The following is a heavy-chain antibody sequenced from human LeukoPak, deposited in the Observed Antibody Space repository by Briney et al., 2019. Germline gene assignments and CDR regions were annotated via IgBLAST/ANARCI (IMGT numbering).Heavy chain of an antibody. Sequence: ASVKVSCKASGGTFSSYAISWVRQAPGQGLEWMGGIIPIFGTANYAQKFQGRVTITTDESTSTAYMELSSLRSEDTAVYYCARGNDYGDPLDYWGQGTQVTVSS. CDR3: ARGNDYGDPLDY. V-gene: IGHV1-69*05. J-gene: IGHJ4*02. D-gene: IGHD4-17*01. CDR2: IIPIFGTA. CDR1: GGTFSSYA.